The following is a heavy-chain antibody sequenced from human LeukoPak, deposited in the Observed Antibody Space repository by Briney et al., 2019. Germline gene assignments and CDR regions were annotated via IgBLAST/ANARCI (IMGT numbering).Heavy chain of an antibody. CDR1: GFTFSSYA. J-gene: IGHJ6*02. D-gene: IGHD4-17*01. CDR3: AKLTYGDPHYYYYYGMDV. CDR2: ISGSGGST. Sequence: GGSLRLSCAASGFTFSSYAMSWVRQAPGKGLERVSAISGSGGSTYYADSVKGRFTISRDNSKNTLYLQMNSLRAEDTAVYYCAKLTYGDPHYYYYYGMDVWGQGTTVTVSS. V-gene: IGHV3-23*01.